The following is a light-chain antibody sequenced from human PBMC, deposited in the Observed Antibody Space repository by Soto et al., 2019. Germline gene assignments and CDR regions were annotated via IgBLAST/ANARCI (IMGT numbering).Light chain of an antibody. CDR2: GAS. V-gene: IGKV3-15*01. Sequence: EIVLTQSPGTLSLSPGERATLSCRASQSVSNNYLAWYQQKPGQAPRLLIYGASTRATGLPARFSGSGSGTEFTLTISSLQSEDFAVYYCQQYNYWPPTFGQGTKVDIK. CDR3: QQYNYWPPT. CDR1: QSVSNN. J-gene: IGKJ1*01.